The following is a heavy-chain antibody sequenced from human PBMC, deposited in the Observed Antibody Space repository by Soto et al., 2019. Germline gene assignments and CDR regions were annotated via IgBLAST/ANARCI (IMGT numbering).Heavy chain of an antibody. D-gene: IGHD5-18*01. CDR1: GGTFSSYA. CDR2: IIPIFGTA. Sequence: QVQLVQSGAEVKKPGSSVKVSCKASGGTFSSYAIRGVRQAPGQGLEWMGGIIPIFGTANYAQKFQGRVTITADESTSTAYMELSSLRSEDTAVYYCASPPGRDSYGQFDYWGQGTLVTVSS. V-gene: IGHV1-69*01. J-gene: IGHJ4*02. CDR3: ASPPGRDSYGQFDY.